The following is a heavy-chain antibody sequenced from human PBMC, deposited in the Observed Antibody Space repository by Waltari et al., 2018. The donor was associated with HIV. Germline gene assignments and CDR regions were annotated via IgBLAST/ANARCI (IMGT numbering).Heavy chain of an antibody. CDR2: IYTSGST. Sequence: QVQLPESGPGLVKPSQTLSLTCTVSGGSIRSGSYYWSWIRQPAGKGLEWIGRIYTSGSTNYNPSLKSRVTISVDTSKNQFSLKLSSVTAADTAVYYCARKGPLYYYYYGMDVWGQGTTVTVSS. CDR1: GGSIRSGSYY. J-gene: IGHJ6*02. V-gene: IGHV4-61*02. CDR3: ARKGPLYYYYYGMDV.